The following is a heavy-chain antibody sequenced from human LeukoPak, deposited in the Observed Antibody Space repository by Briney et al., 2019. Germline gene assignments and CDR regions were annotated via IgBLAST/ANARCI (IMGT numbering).Heavy chain of an antibody. CDR1: GFTFTSYA. Sequence: GGSLRLSCAASGFTFTSYAMSWVRLAPGTGLEGVAAIIGDGRTTYYDDFVKGRFTISRDNSKNTFYLQMNSLRAEDTAVYYCAKGPLFCSGYHYFDYWGQGTLVTVSS. J-gene: IGHJ4*02. CDR2: IIGDGRTT. D-gene: IGHD3-3*01. V-gene: IGHV3-23*01. CDR3: AKGPLFCSGYHYFDY.